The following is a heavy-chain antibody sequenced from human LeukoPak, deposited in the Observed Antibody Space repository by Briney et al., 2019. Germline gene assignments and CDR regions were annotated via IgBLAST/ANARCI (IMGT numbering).Heavy chain of an antibody. J-gene: IGHJ4*02. CDR3: ARDRVSIVGAWRSRPDYFDY. V-gene: IGHV1-18*01. CDR1: GDTFTSYG. Sequence: ASVKVSCKASGDTFTSYGISWVRQAPGQGLEWMGWISAYNGNTNYAQKLQGRVTMTTVTSTSTAYMELRSLRSDDTAVYYCARDRVSIVGAWRSRPDYFDYWGQGTLVTVSS. D-gene: IGHD1-26*01. CDR2: ISAYNGNT.